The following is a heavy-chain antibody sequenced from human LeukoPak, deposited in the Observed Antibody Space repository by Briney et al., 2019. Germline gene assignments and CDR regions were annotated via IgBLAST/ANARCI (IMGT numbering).Heavy chain of an antibody. Sequence: ASVKLSCKASGYTFTGYYMHWARQAPGQGLEWMGWSNPNSGGTYYAQKFQGRVTMTSDTSISTAYMELSRLRSDNTAVYYCARDLYGGTSATFDYWGQGTLVTVSS. V-gene: IGHV1-2*02. CDR2: SNPNSGGT. D-gene: IGHD4-23*01. CDR1: GYTFTGYY. J-gene: IGHJ4*02. CDR3: ARDLYGGTSATFDY.